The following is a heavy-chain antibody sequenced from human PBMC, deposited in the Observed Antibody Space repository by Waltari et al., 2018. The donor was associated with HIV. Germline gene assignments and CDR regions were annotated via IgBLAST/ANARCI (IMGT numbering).Heavy chain of an antibody. V-gene: IGHV3-15*01. CDR2: ITSKTDGGTT. Sequence: EVQLVESGGGLVKPGGSLRLSCAASGFTFSNAWMSWVRQAPGKGLEWVGRITSKTDGGTTDYAAPVKGRFTISRDDSKNTLYVQMNSLKTEDTAVYYCTTYTGSWGQGTLVTVSS. CDR3: TTYTGS. J-gene: IGHJ5*02. D-gene: IGHD2-2*02. CDR1: GFTFSNAW.